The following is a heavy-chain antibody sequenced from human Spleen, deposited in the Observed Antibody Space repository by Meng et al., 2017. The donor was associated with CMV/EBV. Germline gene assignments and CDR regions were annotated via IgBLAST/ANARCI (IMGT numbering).Heavy chain of an antibody. CDR3: ASPAYCSSTSCYTYYGMDV. CDR2: INPNSGGT. V-gene: IGHV1-2*02. D-gene: IGHD2-2*01. Sequence: ASVKVSCKTSGYSFIGYYMHWVRQAPGQGLEWMGWINPNSGGTNYAQKFQGRVTMTRDTSINTAYMELSGLRSDDTAVYFCASPAYCSSTSCYTYYGMDVWGQGTTVTVSS. J-gene: IGHJ6*02. CDR1: GYSFIGYY.